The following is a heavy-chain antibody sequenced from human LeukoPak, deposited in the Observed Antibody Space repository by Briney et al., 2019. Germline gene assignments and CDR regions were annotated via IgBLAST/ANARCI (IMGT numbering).Heavy chain of an antibody. CDR2: ISGSGGST. CDR1: GFTFSSYA. D-gene: IGHD2-15*01. V-gene: IGHV3-23*01. J-gene: IGHJ4*02. Sequence: GGSLRLSCAASGFTFSSYAMSWVRQAPGKGLEWVSAISGSGGSTYYADSVKGRFTISRDNSKNTLYLHMNSLRAEDTAVYYCAKDLGSALLGRFDYWGQGTLVTVSS. CDR3: AKDLGSALLGRFDY.